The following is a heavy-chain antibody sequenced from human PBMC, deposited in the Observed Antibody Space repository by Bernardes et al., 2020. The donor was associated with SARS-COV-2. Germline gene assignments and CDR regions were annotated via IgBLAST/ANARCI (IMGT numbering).Heavy chain of an antibody. J-gene: IGHJ4*02. CDR3: ARRKGSSWYGFDY. D-gene: IGHD6-13*01. Sequence: GASLKNSCNGSGYSFTRYWIRWVRPIPGKGLEWMGRIYPSDSYTNYSPSFQGHVTISADKSISTAYLQWSSLKASDTAMYYCARRKGSSWYGFDYWGQGTLVTVSS. CDR2: IYPSDSYT. CDR1: GYSFTRYW. V-gene: IGHV5-10-1*01.